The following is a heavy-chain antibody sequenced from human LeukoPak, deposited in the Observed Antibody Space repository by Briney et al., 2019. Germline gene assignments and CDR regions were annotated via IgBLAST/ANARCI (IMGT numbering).Heavy chain of an antibody. D-gene: IGHD2-2*01. CDR3: ARDTKGAFDI. CDR1: GGSISSYY. CDR2: IYYSGST. J-gene: IGHJ3*02. V-gene: IGHV4-59*12. Sequence: SETLSLTCTVSGGSISSYYWSWIRQPPGKGLEWIGNIYYSGSTNYNPSLKSRVTISVDTSKNQFSLKLSSVTAADTAVYYCARDTKGAFDIWGQGTMVTVSS.